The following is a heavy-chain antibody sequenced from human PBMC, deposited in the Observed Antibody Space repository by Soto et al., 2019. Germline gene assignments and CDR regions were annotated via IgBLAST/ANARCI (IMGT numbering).Heavy chain of an antibody. Sequence: EVQMLESGGGLVQPGGSLRLSCAASGFTFSSYAMSWVRQAPGKGLEWVSAISGSGGRTYYADSVKGPFTIYRDNSKNTLYLQMNSLRAEDTAVYYCPKDRGGYNLKYFDYWGQGTLVTVSS. CDR1: GFTFSSYA. CDR3: PKDRGGYNLKYFDY. CDR2: ISGSGGRT. D-gene: IGHD1-1*01. J-gene: IGHJ4*02. V-gene: IGHV3-23*01.